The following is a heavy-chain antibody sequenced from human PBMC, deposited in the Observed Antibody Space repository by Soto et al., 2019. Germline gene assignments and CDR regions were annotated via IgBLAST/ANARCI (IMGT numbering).Heavy chain of an antibody. D-gene: IGHD5-12*01. Sequence: GGSLRLSCAASGFTFSSYWMSWVRQAPGKGLEWVANIKQDGSEKYYVDSVKGRFTISRDNAKNSLYLQMNSLRAEDTAVYYCARDVRPPGSLGYSGYDLPIYYYYGMDVWGQGTTVTVSS. V-gene: IGHV3-7*05. CDR3: ARDVRPPGSLGYSGYDLPIYYYYGMDV. CDR1: GFTFSSYW. CDR2: IKQDGSEK. J-gene: IGHJ6*02.